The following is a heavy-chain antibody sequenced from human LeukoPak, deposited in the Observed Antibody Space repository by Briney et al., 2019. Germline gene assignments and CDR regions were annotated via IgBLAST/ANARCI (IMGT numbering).Heavy chain of an antibody. CDR1: GFTFSSYA. CDR2: ISSSSSYI. J-gene: IGHJ3*02. Sequence: PGGSLRPSCAASGFTFSSYAMSWVRQAPGKGLEWVSSISSSSSYIYYADSVKGRLTISRDNAKNSLYLQMNSLRAEDTAVYYCARDQTTVGATEFAFDIWGQGTMVTVSS. V-gene: IGHV3-21*01. CDR3: ARDQTTVGATEFAFDI. D-gene: IGHD1-26*01.